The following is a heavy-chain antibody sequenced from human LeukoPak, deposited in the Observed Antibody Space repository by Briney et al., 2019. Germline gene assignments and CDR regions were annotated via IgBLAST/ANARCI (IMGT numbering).Heavy chain of an antibody. CDR3: ARGGSYYGSGRKGFYYFDY. D-gene: IGHD3-10*01. CDR2: INHSGST. V-gene: IGHV4-34*01. Sequence: PSETLSLTCAVYGGSSSGYYWSWIRQPPGKGLEWIGEINHSGSTNYNPSLKSRVTISVDTSKNQFSLKLSSVTAADTAVYYCARGGSYYGSGRKGFYYFDYWGQGTLVTVSS. CDR1: GGSSSGYY. J-gene: IGHJ4*02.